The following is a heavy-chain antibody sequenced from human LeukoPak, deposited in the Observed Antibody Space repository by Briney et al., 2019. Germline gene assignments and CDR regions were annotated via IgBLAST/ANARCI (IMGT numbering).Heavy chain of an antibody. D-gene: IGHD3-22*01. J-gene: IGHJ4*02. CDR2: IKQDGSEK. CDR1: GFTFSSYW. CDR3: ARDSYYYDSSGYSP. V-gene: IGHV3-7*03. Sequence: GGSLRLSCAVSGFTFSSYWMSWVRQAPGKGLEWVANIKQDGSEKYYVDSVKGRLTISRDNAKNSLYLQMNSLRAEDTAVYYCARDSYYYDSSGYSPWGQGTLVTVSS.